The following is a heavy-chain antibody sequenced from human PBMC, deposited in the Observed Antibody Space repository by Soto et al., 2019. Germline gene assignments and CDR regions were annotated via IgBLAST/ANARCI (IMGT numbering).Heavy chain of an antibody. CDR1: GGSISSSSYY. D-gene: IGHD3-22*01. V-gene: IGHV4-39*01. J-gene: IGHJ4*02. CDR2: IYYSGST. Sequence: SETLSLTCTVSGGSISSSSYYWGWIRQPPGKGLEWIGSIYYSGSTYYNPSLKSRVPISVDTSKNQFSLKLSSVTAADTAVYYCARHRQVIRAYFDYWGQGTLVTVSS. CDR3: ARHRQVIRAYFDY.